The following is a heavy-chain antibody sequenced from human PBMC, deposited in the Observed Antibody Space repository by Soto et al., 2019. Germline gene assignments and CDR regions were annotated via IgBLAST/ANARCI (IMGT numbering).Heavy chain of an antibody. CDR2: INPDSGST. V-gene: IGHV1-2*02. D-gene: IGHD6-13*01. Sequence: QVQLVQSGPEVGKPGASGKVSCTATGYTFTGYYLHWVRQAPGQGLECMGYINPDSGSTSYAQKFQGTVTMTRDKSMTTAYLELSSLKYDDPAIFYCAIAFSQTTIAGWCQGAPGIVSS. CDR3: AIAFSQTTIAG. CDR1: GYTFTGYY. J-gene: IGHJ4*03.